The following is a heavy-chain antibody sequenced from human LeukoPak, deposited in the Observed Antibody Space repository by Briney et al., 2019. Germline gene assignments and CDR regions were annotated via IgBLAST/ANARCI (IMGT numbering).Heavy chain of an antibody. CDR3: ACGSNNWYNWFDP. Sequence: SQTLSLTCTVSGGSISSGGYYWSWIRQHPEKGLEWIGYIHYSGSTYYHPSLKSRVSMSVDTSRNQFSLKLSSVTAADTAVYYCACGSNNWYNWFDPWGQGTLVTVSS. V-gene: IGHV4-31*03. D-gene: IGHD1-1*01. CDR1: GGSISSGGYY. J-gene: IGHJ5*02. CDR2: IHYSGST.